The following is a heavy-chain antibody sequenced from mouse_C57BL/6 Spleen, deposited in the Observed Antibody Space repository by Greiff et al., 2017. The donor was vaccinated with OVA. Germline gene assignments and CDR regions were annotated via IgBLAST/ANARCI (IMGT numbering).Heavy chain of an antibody. V-gene: IGHV1-55*01. Sequence: QVQLQQPGAELVKPGASVKMSCKASGYTFTSYWITWVKQRPGRGLEWIGDIYPGSGSTNYNEKFKSKATLTVDTSSSTAYMQLSSLTSEDSAVYYCARSNYGSPYYFDYWGQGTTLTVSS. CDR1: GYTFTSYW. CDR3: ARSNYGSPYYFDY. J-gene: IGHJ2*01. CDR2: IYPGSGST. D-gene: IGHD1-1*01.